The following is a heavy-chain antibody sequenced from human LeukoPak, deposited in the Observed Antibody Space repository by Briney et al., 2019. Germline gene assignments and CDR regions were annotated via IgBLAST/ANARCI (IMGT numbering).Heavy chain of an antibody. CDR2: IYYSGST. D-gene: IGHD1-26*01. CDR3: AREAAWEPERWFDP. Sequence: SETLSLTCTVSGGSLSSYYWSWIRQPPGKGLEWIGYIYYSGSTNYNPSLKSRVTISVDTSKNQFSLKLSSVTAADTAVYYCAREAAWEPERWFDPWGQGTLVTVSS. V-gene: IGHV4-59*01. CDR1: GGSLSSYY. J-gene: IGHJ5*02.